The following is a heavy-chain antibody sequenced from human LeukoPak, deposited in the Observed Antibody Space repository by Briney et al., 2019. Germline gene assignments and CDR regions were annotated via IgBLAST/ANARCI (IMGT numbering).Heavy chain of an antibody. J-gene: IGHJ1*01. Sequence: GGSLRLSCAASGFTFTTYWMGWVRQAPGKGLEWVASIKQDGNEKYYADSVKGRFTISRDNSKNTLYLQMNSLRAEDTAVYYCARGGNHFQHWGQGTLITVSS. V-gene: IGHV3-7*04. CDR1: GFTFTTYW. D-gene: IGHD4-23*01. CDR3: ARGGNHFQH. CDR2: IKQDGNEK.